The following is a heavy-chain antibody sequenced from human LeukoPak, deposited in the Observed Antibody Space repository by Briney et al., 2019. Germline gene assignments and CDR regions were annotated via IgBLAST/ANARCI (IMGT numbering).Heavy chain of an antibody. Sequence: SETLSLTCTVSGGSIISGGYYWSWIRQHPGKGLEWIGYIYSSGTTYYNPSLKSRVTISVGTSKNQFSLRVSSVTAADTAFYYCARDRSGHDLTDIWGQGTMVTVSS. CDR3: ARDRSGHDLTDI. CDR2: IYSSGTT. J-gene: IGHJ3*02. D-gene: IGHD5-12*01. V-gene: IGHV4-31*03. CDR1: GGSIISGGYY.